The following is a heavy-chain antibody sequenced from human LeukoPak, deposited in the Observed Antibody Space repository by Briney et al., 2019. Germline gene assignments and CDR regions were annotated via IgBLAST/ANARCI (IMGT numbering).Heavy chain of an antibody. Sequence: SETLSLTCAVYGGSFSGYYWSWIRQPPGKGLEWIGEINHSGSTNYNPSLKSRVTISVDTSKNQFSLKLSSVTAADTAVYYCAALYTYYYDSSGYYNDFDYWGQGTLVTVSS. J-gene: IGHJ4*02. CDR2: INHSGST. CDR3: AALYTYYYDSSGYYNDFDY. CDR1: GGSFSGYY. D-gene: IGHD3-22*01. V-gene: IGHV4-34*01.